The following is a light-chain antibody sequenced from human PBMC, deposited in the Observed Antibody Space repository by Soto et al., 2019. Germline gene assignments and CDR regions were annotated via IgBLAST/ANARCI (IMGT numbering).Light chain of an antibody. CDR3: QQYNGYSRT. J-gene: IGKJ1*01. Sequence: DIQMTQSPSTLSASVGDRVTITCRASQSVSSWLAWYQQKPGRAPKLLIYNVSTLESGAPSRFSGTGSGTEFTLTISSLQPDDFATYYCQQYNGYSRTFGQGTKVEIK. CDR1: QSVSSW. V-gene: IGKV1-5*01. CDR2: NVS.